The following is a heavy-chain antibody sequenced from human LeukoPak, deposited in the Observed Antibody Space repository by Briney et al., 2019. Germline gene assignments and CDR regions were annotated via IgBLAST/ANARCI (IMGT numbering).Heavy chain of an antibody. V-gene: IGHV3-33*08. CDR2: LWYDGSNK. J-gene: IGHJ5*02. Sequence: PAGTLRLSCAASGFTFSGSALHWVRHAPGQGLERVAVLWYDGSNKYYEDSVKGRFTISRDNSKNTLYLQMNSLRAEDTAVYYCARDQLQRERLLTYWFDPWGQGTLVTVSS. CDR1: GFTFSGSA. CDR3: ARDQLQRERLLTYWFDP. D-gene: IGHD1-1*01.